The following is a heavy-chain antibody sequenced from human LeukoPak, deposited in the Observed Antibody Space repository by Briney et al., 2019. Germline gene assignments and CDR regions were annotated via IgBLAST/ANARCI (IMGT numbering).Heavy chain of an antibody. Sequence: GGSLRLSCAASGFTFSSYSMNWVRQAPGKGLEWVSNIRSNGDTVAYADSVKGRFTTSRDNAKNSLYLQMDSLRDEDTAVYYCVRDTFCAFDMWGQGTMVTVSS. CDR2: IRSNGDTV. V-gene: IGHV3-48*02. CDR3: VRDTFCAFDM. CDR1: GFTFSSYS. J-gene: IGHJ3*02.